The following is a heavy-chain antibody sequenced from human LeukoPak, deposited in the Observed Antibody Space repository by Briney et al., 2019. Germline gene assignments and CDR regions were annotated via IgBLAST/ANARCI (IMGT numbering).Heavy chain of an antibody. CDR2: ISGSGGST. V-gene: IGHV3-23*01. CDR1: GFTFSSYA. CDR3: AKDWGGSSSWGYYYYGMDV. J-gene: IGHJ6*02. Sequence: PGGSLRLSCAASGFTFSSYAMSWVRQAPGKGLEWVSAISGSGGSTYYADSVKGRFTISRDNSKNTLYLQMNSLRAEDTAVYYCAKDWGGSSSWGYYYYGMDVWGQGTTVTVSS. D-gene: IGHD6-13*01.